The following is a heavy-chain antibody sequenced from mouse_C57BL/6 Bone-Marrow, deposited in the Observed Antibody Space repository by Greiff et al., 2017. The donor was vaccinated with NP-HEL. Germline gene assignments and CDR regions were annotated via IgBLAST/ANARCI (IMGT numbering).Heavy chain of an antibody. Sequence: QVQLQQPGAELVKPGASVKMSCKASGYTFTSYWITWVKQRPGQGLEWIGDIYPGSGSTNYNENFKSKATLTVDTSSSTAYMQLSSLTSEDSAVYYCARGIDYGSSSYVWGAGTTVTVSS. CDR1: GYTFTSYW. D-gene: IGHD1-1*01. J-gene: IGHJ1*01. V-gene: IGHV1-55*01. CDR2: IYPGSGST. CDR3: ARGIDYGSSSYV.